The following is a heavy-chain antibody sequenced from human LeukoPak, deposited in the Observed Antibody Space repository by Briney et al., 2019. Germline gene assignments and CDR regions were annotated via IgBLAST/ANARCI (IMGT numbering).Heavy chain of an antibody. D-gene: IGHD3-10*01. J-gene: IGHJ4*02. CDR3: ARGVLLWFGESLYYFDY. CDR2: IYHSGST. CDR1: GDSISSGDYY. V-gene: IGHV4-30-4*01. Sequence: SQTLSLTCTVSGDSISSGDYYWSWLRQPPGKGLEWIGYIYHSGSTYYNPSLKSRLTISVDTSKNQFSLKLSSVTAADTAVYYCARGVLLWFGESLYYFDYWGQGNLVTVPS.